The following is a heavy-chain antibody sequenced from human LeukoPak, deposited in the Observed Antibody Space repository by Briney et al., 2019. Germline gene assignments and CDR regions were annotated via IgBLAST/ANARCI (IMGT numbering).Heavy chain of an antibody. CDR2: IYYSGST. V-gene: IGHV4-39*01. J-gene: IGHJ4*02. Sequence: SETLSLTCTVSGGSISSSSYYWGWIRQPPGKGLEGIGSIYYSGSTYYNPSLKSRVTISVDTSKNQFSLKLSSVTAADTAVYYCARSVDTASYFDYWGQGTLVTVSS. D-gene: IGHD5-18*01. CDR1: GGSISSSSYY. CDR3: ARSVDTASYFDY.